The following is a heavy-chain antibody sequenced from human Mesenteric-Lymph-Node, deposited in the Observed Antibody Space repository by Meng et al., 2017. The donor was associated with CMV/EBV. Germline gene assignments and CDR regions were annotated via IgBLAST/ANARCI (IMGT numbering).Heavy chain of an antibody. D-gene: IGHD4-11*01. J-gene: IGHJ6*02. V-gene: IGHV1-8*03. CDR1: GYTFTDYD. CDR3: ARAGAAKPLTTSYGMDV. Sequence: ASVKVSCKASGYTFTDYDINWLRQAPGQGLEWMGWMNPNSGNTGYLQKFQGRVTITRNTSISTAYMELSSLRSEDTAVYYCARAGAAKPLTTSYGMDVWGQGTTVTVSS. CDR2: MNPNSGNT.